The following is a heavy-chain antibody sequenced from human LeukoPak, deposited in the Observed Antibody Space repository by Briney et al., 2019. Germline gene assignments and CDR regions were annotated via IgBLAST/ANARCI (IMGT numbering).Heavy chain of an antibody. V-gene: IGHV4-30-2*01. Sequence: PSETLSLTCAVSGGSISSGGYSWSWIRQPPGKGLEWIGYTYHSGSTYYNPSLKSRVTISVDRSKNQFSLKLSSVTAADTAVYYCAGGSSWDYYYYGMDVWGQGTTVTVSS. CDR2: TYHSGST. J-gene: IGHJ6*02. D-gene: IGHD6-13*01. CDR3: AGGSSWDYYYYGMDV. CDR1: GGSISSGGYS.